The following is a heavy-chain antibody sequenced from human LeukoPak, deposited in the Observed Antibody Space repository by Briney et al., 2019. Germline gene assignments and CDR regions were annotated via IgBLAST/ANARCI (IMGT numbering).Heavy chain of an antibody. CDR2: IWYDGSNK. V-gene: IGHV3-33*08. Sequence: PGGSLRLSRVASGFTFSSYGMHWVRQAPGKGLEWVAVIWYDGSNKYYADSVKGRFTISRDNSKNTLYLQMNSLRAEDTAVYYCARDPGGDFWSGYYGLYYYYGMDVWGQGTTVTVSS. J-gene: IGHJ6*02. CDR3: ARDPGGDFWSGYYGLYYYYGMDV. D-gene: IGHD3-3*01. CDR1: GFTFSSYG.